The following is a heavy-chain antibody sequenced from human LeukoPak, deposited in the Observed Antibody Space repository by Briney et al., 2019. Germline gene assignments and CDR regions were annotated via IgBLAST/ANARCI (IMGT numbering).Heavy chain of an antibody. J-gene: IGHJ3*02. V-gene: IGHV4-61*02. CDR2: IYTSGTT. D-gene: IGHD7-27*01. CDR1: GDSISSGSYY. CDR3: AREDRWGHAFDI. Sequence: SETLSLTCTGSGDSISSGSYYWSWIRQPAGKGLEWIGRIYTSGTTNYNPSLKSRVTISVDTSKNQFSLRLTSVTAADTAVYYCAREDRWGHAFDIWGQGTMVTVSS.